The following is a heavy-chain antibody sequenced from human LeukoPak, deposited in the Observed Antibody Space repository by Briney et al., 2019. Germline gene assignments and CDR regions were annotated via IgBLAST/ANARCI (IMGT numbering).Heavy chain of an antibody. CDR2: IDTNSGGT. V-gene: IGHV1-2*02. CDR1: GYTFTGYY. CDR3: ARGGNIWSGSRPYFDY. J-gene: IGHJ4*02. D-gene: IGHD3-3*01. Sequence: ASVKVSCKASGYTFTGYYMHWVRQAPGQGLEWMGWIDTNSGGTNYAQKFQGRVIMTRDTSISTAYMELSRLRSDDTAVYYCARGGNIWSGSRPYFDYWGQGTLVTVSS.